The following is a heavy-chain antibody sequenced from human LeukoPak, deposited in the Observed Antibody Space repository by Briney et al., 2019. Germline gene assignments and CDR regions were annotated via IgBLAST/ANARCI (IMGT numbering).Heavy chain of an antibody. J-gene: IGHJ6*03. CDR1: RFIFSRYL. D-gene: IGHD3-3*01. Sequence: GGSLRLSCAASRFIFSRYLMHWVRQAPGKGLEWEAPVSHDGSNKYYVDSVRGRFTISRDNSKNTLYLQMNSLRADDTAVYYCARGAGDDFWEDYYYYMDVWGKGTTVTVSS. CDR2: VSHDGSNK. V-gene: IGHV3-30*01. CDR3: ARGAGDDFWEDYYYYMDV.